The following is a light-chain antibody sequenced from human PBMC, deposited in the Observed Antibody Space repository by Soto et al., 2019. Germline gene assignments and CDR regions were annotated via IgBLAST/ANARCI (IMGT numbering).Light chain of an antibody. V-gene: IGLV1-40*01. J-gene: IGLJ3*02. CDR2: GNS. CDR3: QSYDSSLSGSV. Sequence: QGVVTQPPSVSGAPGQRVTISCTGSSSNIGAGYDVHWYQQLPGTAPKLLIYGNSNRPSGVPDRFSGSKSGTSASLAITGLQAEDEADYYCQSYDSSLSGSVFGGGTKVTVL. CDR1: SSNIGAGYD.